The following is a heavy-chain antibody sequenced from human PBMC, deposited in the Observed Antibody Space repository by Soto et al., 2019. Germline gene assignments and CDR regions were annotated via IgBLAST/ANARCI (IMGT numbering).Heavy chain of an antibody. V-gene: IGHV3-23*01. CDR1: GFTFSSYA. CDR2: ISGSGGST. Sequence: PGGSLRLSCAASGFTFSSYAMSWVRPAPGKGLEWVSAISGSGGSTYYADSVKGRFTISRDNSKNTLYLQMNSPRAEDTAVYYCAASVYYYDSSGYTFDYWGQGTLVTVSS. D-gene: IGHD3-22*01. CDR3: AASVYYYDSSGYTFDY. J-gene: IGHJ4*02.